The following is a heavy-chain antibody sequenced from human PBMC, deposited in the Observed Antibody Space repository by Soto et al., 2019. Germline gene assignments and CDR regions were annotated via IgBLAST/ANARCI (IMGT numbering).Heavy chain of an antibody. CDR1: GDSFSSSA. D-gene: IGHD3-22*01. V-gene: IGHV1-69*01. CDR2: IIPLFAAP. Sequence: QVQLVQSGAEVKKPGSSVKVSCKASGDSFSSSAITWVQQAPGQGLEWMGGIIPLFAAPHYAHRFQDRVTITADESTSTAYMELSSLRSEDTAVYYCAILTTSGYYPPFDDWGQGTLVTVSS. CDR3: AILTTSGYYPPFDD. J-gene: IGHJ4*02.